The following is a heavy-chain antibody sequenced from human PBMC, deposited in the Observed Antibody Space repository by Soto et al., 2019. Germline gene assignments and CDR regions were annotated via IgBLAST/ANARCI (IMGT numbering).Heavy chain of an antibody. Sequence: EVQLLGSGGGLVQPGGSLRLSCAASGFTFSIYAMSWVRQAPGKGLEWVSAISATGGRTYYAESVKGRFTIPRDNSKNTLYLKMNSLRVEDTAVYYCAKMSTVTMPNSGWYYYMDVWGKGTTATVSS. CDR3: AKMSTVTMPNSGWYYYMDV. CDR2: ISATGGRT. D-gene: IGHD4-17*01. CDR1: GFTFSIYA. V-gene: IGHV3-23*01. J-gene: IGHJ6*03.